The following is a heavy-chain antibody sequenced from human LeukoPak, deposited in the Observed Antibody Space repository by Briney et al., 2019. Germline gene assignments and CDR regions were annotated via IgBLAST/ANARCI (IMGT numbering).Heavy chain of an antibody. Sequence: GASVKVSCKASGYTFTSYDINWVRQATGQGLEWMGWMNPNSGNTGYAQKFQGRVTMTRNTSISTAYMELSSLRSEDTAVYYCARDREGSWSTDYWGQGTLVTVSS. D-gene: IGHD6-13*01. CDR2: MNPNSGNT. J-gene: IGHJ4*02. CDR3: ARDREGSWSTDY. V-gene: IGHV1-8*01. CDR1: GYTFTSYD.